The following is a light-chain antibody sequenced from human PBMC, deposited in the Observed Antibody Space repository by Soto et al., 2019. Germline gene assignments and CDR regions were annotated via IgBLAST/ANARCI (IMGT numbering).Light chain of an antibody. V-gene: IGKV1-39*01. Sequence: DIQMTQSPSSLSASVGDRVTITCRASQAIHSYLNWYQQKPGKAPNLLIFATSTLQSGVPSRFSGSGSGTDFTLTISSLQPEDFATYYCQQRETFGPGTKVDIK. J-gene: IGKJ3*01. CDR1: QAIHSY. CDR3: QQRET. CDR2: ATS.